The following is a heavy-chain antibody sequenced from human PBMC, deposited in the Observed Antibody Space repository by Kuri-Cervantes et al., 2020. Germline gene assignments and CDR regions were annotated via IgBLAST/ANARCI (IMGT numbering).Heavy chain of an antibody. D-gene: IGHD2-15*01. V-gene: IGHV3-30-3*01. J-gene: IGHJ4*02. CDR3: ARGYCGGGSCYLFFDY. CDR2: ISYDGSNK. CDR1: RFIFSSYA. Sequence: GESLKISCAASRFIFSSYAMHWVRQAPGKGLEWVAVISYDGSNKYYADSVKGRFTISRDNAKNSLYLQMNSLRDEDTAVYYCARGYCGGGSCYLFFDYWGQGTLVTVSS.